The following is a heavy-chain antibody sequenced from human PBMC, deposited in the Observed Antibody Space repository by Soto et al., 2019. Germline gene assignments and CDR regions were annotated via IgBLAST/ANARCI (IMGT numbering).Heavy chain of an antibody. D-gene: IGHD2-8*01. CDR3: ARDRSTYGGGGTGEVKENWFDP. J-gene: IGHJ5*02. CDR2: AYYSGDT. Sequence: SETLSLTCIVCGGSISRYYWSWIRQPPGKGLEWIGYAYYSGDTGYNPSLKSRVTMAVDTSKSQVSLKLSSVTAADTAVYYCARDRSTYGGGGTGEVKENWFDPWGQGALVTVSS. CDR1: GGSISRYY. V-gene: IGHV4-59*01.